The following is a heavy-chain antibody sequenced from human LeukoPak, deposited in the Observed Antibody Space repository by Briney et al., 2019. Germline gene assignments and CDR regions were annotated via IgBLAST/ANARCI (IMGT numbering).Heavy chain of an antibody. D-gene: IGHD3-22*01. J-gene: IGHJ3*02. Sequence: GGSLRLSCAASGFTFSSYSMNWVRQAPGKGLEWVSSISSSSSYIYYADSVKGRFTISRDNSKNTLYLQMNSLRAEDTAVYYCARAPNYYDSSGYYLWAFDIWGQGTMVTVSS. CDR1: GFTFSSYS. V-gene: IGHV3-21*01. CDR3: ARAPNYYDSSGYYLWAFDI. CDR2: ISSSSSYI.